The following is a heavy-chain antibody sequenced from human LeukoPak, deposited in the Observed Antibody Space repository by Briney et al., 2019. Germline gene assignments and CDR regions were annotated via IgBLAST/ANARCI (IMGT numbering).Heavy chain of an antibody. D-gene: IGHD3-22*01. CDR2: INHSGST. Sequence: PSETQSLTCAVYGGSFSGYYWSWIRQPPGKGLEWIGEINHSGSTNYNPSLKSRVTISVDTSKNQFSLKLSSVTAADTAVYYCARGASYYDSSGSFFDYWGQGTLVTVSS. V-gene: IGHV4-34*01. CDR3: ARGASYYDSSGSFFDY. J-gene: IGHJ4*02. CDR1: GGSFSGYY.